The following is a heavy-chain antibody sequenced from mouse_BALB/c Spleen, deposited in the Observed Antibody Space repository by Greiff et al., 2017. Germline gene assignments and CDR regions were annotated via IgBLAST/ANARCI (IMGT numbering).Heavy chain of an antibody. V-gene: IGHV5-4*02. D-gene: IGHD2-12*01. J-gene: IGHJ4*01. CDR3: ASDYDDAMDY. Sequence: DVKLVESGGGLVKPGGSLKLSCAASGFTFSDYYMYWVRQTPEKRLEWVATISDGGSYTYYPDSVKGRFTISRDNAKNNLYLQMSSLKSEDTAMYYCASDYDDAMDYWGQGTSVTVSS. CDR2: ISDGGSYT. CDR1: GFTFSDYY.